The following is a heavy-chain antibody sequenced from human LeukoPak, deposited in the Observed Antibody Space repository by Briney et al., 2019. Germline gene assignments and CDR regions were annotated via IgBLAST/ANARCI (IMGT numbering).Heavy chain of an antibody. V-gene: IGHV4-30-2*01. CDR2: IYHSGST. Sequence: SETLSLTCTVSGGSISSGGYYWSWIRQPPRKGLVWLGYIYHSGSTYYNPSLKSRVTISVDRSKNQFSLKLSSVTAADTAVYYCARKVLLESSGYSSYWYFDLWGRGTLVTVSS. J-gene: IGHJ2*01. CDR1: GGSISSGGYY. D-gene: IGHD3-3*01. CDR3: ARKVLLESSGYSSYWYFDL.